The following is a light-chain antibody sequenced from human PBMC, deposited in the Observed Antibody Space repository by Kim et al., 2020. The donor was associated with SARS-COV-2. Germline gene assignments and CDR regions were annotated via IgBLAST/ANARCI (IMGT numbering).Light chain of an antibody. Sequence: EIVMTQSPATLSLSPGERATLSCRASQSISSSLAWYQQKPGQAPRVLIYGASARATGIPARFSGSGSGTEFTLTISNLQSEDLAVYYCQQYAYWRAFGQGTRLEIK. CDR3: QQYAYWRA. CDR1: QSISSS. J-gene: IGKJ5*01. CDR2: GAS. V-gene: IGKV3-15*01.